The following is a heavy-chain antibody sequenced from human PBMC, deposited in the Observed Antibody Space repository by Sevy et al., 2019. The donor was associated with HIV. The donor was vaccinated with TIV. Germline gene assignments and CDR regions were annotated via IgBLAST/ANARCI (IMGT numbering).Heavy chain of an antibody. J-gene: IGHJ4*02. CDR2: IYPVDSDT. Sequence: GESLKISCKGSGYSFATNWIGWVRQMPGKGLEWMGIIYPVDSDTRYSPSFQGQVTISADKSISTAYLQWSSLKASDTAMYYCARLTSLVSDFDYWGQGTLVTVSS. CDR3: ARLTSLVSDFDY. D-gene: IGHD6-13*01. V-gene: IGHV5-51*01. CDR1: GYSFATNW.